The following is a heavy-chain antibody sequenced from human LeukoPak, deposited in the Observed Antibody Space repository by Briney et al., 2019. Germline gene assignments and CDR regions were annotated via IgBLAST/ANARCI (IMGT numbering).Heavy chain of an antibody. CDR2: ITDSGSTI. D-gene: IGHD3-9*01. V-gene: IGHV3-11*01. CDR1: GFTFSDYN. CDR3: ARSIGLTGGGVDV. Sequence: GSLRLSCAASGFTFSDYNMNWARQAPGKGLEWVSYITDSGSTIHYADSVKGRFTISRDNAKNSLYLQMNSLRAEDTAVYYCARSIGLTGGGVDVWGRGTTVTVSS. J-gene: IGHJ6*02.